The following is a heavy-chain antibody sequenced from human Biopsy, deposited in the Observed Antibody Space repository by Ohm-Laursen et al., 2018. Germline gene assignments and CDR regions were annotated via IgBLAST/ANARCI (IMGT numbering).Heavy chain of an antibody. D-gene: IGHD2-15*01. V-gene: IGHV1-69*06. Sequence: SSVKVSCKTSGGTLSNYAITWVRQAPGQGLEWMGGIIPIFDTANYAQKFQDRVTITADKSTVTAYMELSSLRSEDTAVYYCASDLLGREGYCGGRNCQIAYWGQGTLVTVSS. CDR1: GGTLSNYA. J-gene: IGHJ4*02. CDR3: ASDLLGREGYCGGRNCQIAY. CDR2: IIPIFDTA.